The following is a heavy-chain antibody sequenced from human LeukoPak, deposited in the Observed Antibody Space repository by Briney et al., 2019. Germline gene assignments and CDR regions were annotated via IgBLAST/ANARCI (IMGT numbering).Heavy chain of an antibody. CDR3: ARDPRYQGYFDY. V-gene: IGHV3-48*03. J-gene: IGHJ4*02. CDR2: ISSSGSTI. Sequence: GGSLRLSCAASGFTFRTYWMSWIRQAPGKGLEWVSYISSSGSTIYYADSVKGRFTISRDNAKNSLYLQMNSLRAEDTAVYYCARDPRYQGYFDYWGQGALVTVSS. CDR1: GFTFRTYW. D-gene: IGHD2-2*01.